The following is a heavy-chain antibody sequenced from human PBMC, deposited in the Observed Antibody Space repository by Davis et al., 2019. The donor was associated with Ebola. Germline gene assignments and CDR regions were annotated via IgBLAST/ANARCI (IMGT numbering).Heavy chain of an antibody. CDR2: IYHSGST. J-gene: IGHJ4*02. CDR1: GGSISSSNW. V-gene: IGHV4-4*02. Sequence: MPSETLSLTCAVSGGSISSSNWWSWVRQPPGKGLEWIGEIYHSGSTNYNPSLKSRVTISVDTSKNQFSLKLSSVTAADTAVYYCARDLVKGYSSSWDGTDYWGQGTLVTVSS. D-gene: IGHD6-13*01. CDR3: ARDLVKGYSSSWDGTDY.